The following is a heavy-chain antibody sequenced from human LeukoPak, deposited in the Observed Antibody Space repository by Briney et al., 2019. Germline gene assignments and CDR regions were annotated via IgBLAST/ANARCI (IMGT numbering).Heavy chain of an antibody. D-gene: IGHD6-19*01. V-gene: IGHV3-21*04. J-gene: IGHJ4*02. Sequence: GGSLRLSCAASGFTFSSYSMNWVRQAPGKGLEWVSSISSSSSYIYYADSVKGRFTISRDNAKNSLYLQMNSVRAEDTAAYYCAKDRAVAGPYYFDYWGQGTLVTVSS. CDR3: AKDRAVAGPYYFDY. CDR1: GFTFSSYS. CDR2: ISSSSSYI.